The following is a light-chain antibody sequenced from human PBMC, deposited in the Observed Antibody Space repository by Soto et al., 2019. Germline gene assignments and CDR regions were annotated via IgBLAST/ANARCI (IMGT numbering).Light chain of an antibody. V-gene: IGKV1-16*01. CDR2: AAS. CDR1: QDISNY. J-gene: IGKJ1*01. Sequence: DIQMTQSPSSLSASVGDRVTITCRASQDISNYLNWYQQKPGKAPQLLIYAASSFHSGVPSRFSGGRSGTEFTLTISSLQPDDFATYYCQHYNSYPWTFGLGTKVDIK. CDR3: QHYNSYPWT.